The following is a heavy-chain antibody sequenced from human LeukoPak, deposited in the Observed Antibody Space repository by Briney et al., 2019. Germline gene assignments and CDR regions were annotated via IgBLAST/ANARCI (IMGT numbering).Heavy chain of an antibody. CDR2: IYSAGNT. D-gene: IGHD3-9*01. CDR3: ARDPHDILTGYLDY. CDR1: GFTVSNNY. J-gene: IGHJ4*02. V-gene: IGHV3-53*01. Sequence: GGSLRLSCAVSGFTVSNNYMTWVRQAPGKGLEWVSVIYSAGNTYYADSVKGRFTVSRDNSKNTLYLQMNSLRAEDTAVYYCARDPHDILTGYLDYWGQGTLVTVSS.